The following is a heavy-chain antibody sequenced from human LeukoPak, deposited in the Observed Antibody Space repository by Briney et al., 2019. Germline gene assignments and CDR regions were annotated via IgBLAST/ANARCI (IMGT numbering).Heavy chain of an antibody. D-gene: IGHD4-17*01. CDR1: GYTFTSYG. V-gene: IGHV1-18*01. CDR3: ARGHDYGDSGDY. CDR2: ISAYNGNT. J-gene: IGHJ4*02. Sequence: ASVKVSCKASGYTFTSYGISWVRQAPGQVLGWMGWISAYNGNTNYAQKLQGRVTMTTDTSTSTAYMELRSLRSDDTAVYYCARGHDYGDSGDYWGQGTLVTVSS.